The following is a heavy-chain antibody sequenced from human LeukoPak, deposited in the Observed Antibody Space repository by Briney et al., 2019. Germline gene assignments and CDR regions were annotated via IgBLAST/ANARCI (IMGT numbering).Heavy chain of an antibody. D-gene: IGHD4-23*01. V-gene: IGHV1-46*01. CDR1: GYTFTSYY. Sequence: ASVKVSCKASGYTFTSYYMHWVRQAPGQGLEWMGIINPSGGSTSYAQKFQGRVTMTRDMSTSTDYMELSSLRSEDTAVYYCARDYGWNSDGGFPKVYYYMDVWGKGTTVTVSS. J-gene: IGHJ6*03. CDR3: ARDYGWNSDGGFPKVYYYMDV. CDR2: INPSGGST.